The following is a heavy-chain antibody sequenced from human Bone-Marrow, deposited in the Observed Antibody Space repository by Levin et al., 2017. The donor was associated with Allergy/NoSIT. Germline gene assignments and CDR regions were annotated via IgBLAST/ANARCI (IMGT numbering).Heavy chain of an antibody. D-gene: IGHD4-17*01. CDR2: ISASSNII. CDR1: GFTFSSYE. J-gene: IGHJ4*02. CDR3: ARDRREYGDRYFDY. Sequence: GESLKISCAASGFTFSSYEMNWVRQAPGKGLEWVSYISASSNIIYYADSVKGRFTISRDNPKNSLFLEMSSLRAEDTAVYYCARDRREYGDRYFDYWGQGTLVTVSS. V-gene: IGHV3-48*03.